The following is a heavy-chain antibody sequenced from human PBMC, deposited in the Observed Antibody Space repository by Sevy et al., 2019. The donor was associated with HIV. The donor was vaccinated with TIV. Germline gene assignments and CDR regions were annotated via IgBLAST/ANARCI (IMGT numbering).Heavy chain of an antibody. D-gene: IGHD5-18*01. CDR3: ARQWTAMGTPYYFDY. J-gene: IGHJ4*02. Sequence: SETLSLTCTVSGGSTSSSSYYWGWIRQPPGKGLEWIGSIYYSGSTYYNPSLKSRVTISVDTSKNQFSLKLSSVTAADTAVYYCARQWTAMGTPYYFDYWGQGTLVTVSS. CDR2: IYYSGST. V-gene: IGHV4-39*01. CDR1: GGSTSSSSYY.